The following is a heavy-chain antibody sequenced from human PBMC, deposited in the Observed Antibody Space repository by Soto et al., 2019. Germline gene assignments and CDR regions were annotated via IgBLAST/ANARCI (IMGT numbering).Heavy chain of an antibody. CDR2: ISAYNGNT. CDR1: GYTFTSYG. V-gene: IGHV1-18*01. J-gene: IGHJ4*02. D-gene: IGHD5-12*01. Sequence: ASVKVSCKASGYTFTSYGISWVRQAPGQGLEWMGWISAYNGNTNYAQKLQGRVTMTTDTSTSTAYMELRSLRSDGTAVYYCARGSGRDGYNYPPIDYWGQGTLVTASS. CDR3: ARGSGRDGYNYPPIDY.